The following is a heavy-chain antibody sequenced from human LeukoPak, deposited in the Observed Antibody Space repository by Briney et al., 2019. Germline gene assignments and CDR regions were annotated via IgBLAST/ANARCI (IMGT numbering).Heavy chain of an antibody. CDR1: GGSISSYY. Sequence: SETLSLTCTVSGGSISSYYWSWIRQPPGKGLEWIGYIYYSGSTNYNPSLKSRVTISVDTSKNQFSLKLSSVTAADTALYYCARVRKWELDYWGQGALVTVSS. V-gene: IGHV4-59*01. CDR3: ARVRKWELDY. CDR2: IYYSGST. J-gene: IGHJ4*02. D-gene: IGHD1-26*01.